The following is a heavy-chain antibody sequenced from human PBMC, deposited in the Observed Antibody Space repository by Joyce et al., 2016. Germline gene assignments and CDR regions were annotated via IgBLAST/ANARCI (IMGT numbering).Heavy chain of an antibody. CDR1: GYSFTSYW. Sequence: EVQLVQSGGEVNKPGESLKISCKGVGYSFTSYWLGWVRQMPGKGLELMGIINPEDSDTRYSPSFQGQVTISVDRSIKTAHLRWGSLRASDTAIYYCARSAVRGTLSPFFDYWGQGSLVTVSS. D-gene: IGHD3-16*01. CDR2: INPEDSDT. CDR3: ARSAVRGTLSPFFDY. V-gene: IGHV5-51*01. J-gene: IGHJ4*02.